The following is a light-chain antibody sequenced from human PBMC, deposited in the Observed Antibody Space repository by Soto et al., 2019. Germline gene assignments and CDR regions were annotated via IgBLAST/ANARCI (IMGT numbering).Light chain of an antibody. CDR1: SRDVGAYNY. CDR2: EVS. Sequence: QSVLTQPASVSGSPGQSITISCTGTSRDVGAYNYVSWYQHHPGRAPKLIIFEVSHRPSGVSDRFSGSKSGNTASLTISGLQTEDEADYYCTSYTRTRNLLFGGGTKVTVL. V-gene: IGLV2-14*01. J-gene: IGLJ2*01. CDR3: TSYTRTRNLL.